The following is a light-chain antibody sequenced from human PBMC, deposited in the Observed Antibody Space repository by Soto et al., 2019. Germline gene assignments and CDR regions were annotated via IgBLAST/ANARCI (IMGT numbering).Light chain of an antibody. CDR3: DSYTSSRAYV. Sequence: QSALTQPASVSGSPGQSITISCTGTSSDVGGYNYVSWYQQQAGKAPKLIIHEVSNRPSGVSNRFSGSKSGNTASLTISGLQAEDEADYYCDSYTSSRAYVFGSGTTLTVL. CDR2: EVS. CDR1: SSDVGGYNY. J-gene: IGLJ1*01. V-gene: IGLV2-14*01.